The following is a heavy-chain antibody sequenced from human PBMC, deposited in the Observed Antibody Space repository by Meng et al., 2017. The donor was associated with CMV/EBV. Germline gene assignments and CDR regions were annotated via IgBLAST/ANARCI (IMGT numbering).Heavy chain of an antibody. CDR1: GGSISSGDYY. CDR2: IYYSGST. D-gene: IGHD3-3*01. J-gene: IGHJ4*02. Sequence: QPQASGPGLVKPAQTLSLTCTVSGGSISSGDYYWSWIRQPPGKGLEWIGYIYYSGSTYYNPSLKSRVTISVDTSKNQFSLKLSSVTAADTAVYYCARDNRRGGVDYWGQGTLVTVSS. CDR3: ARDNRRGGVDY. V-gene: IGHV4-30-4*08.